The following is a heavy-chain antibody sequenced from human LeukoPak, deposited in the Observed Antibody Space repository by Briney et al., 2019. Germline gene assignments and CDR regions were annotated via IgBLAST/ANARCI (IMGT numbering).Heavy chain of an antibody. Sequence: GTPLGLSCVVSGFTFSSYDMHWVRQAPGKGLEWVAVISYDGSSKYYADSVKGRFTISRDNSKNTLYLQMNSLRAEDTAVYYCAKGHTAMITQDYWGQGTLVTVSS. CDR1: GFTFSSYD. V-gene: IGHV3-30*18. J-gene: IGHJ4*02. CDR2: ISYDGSSK. D-gene: IGHD1-20*01. CDR3: AKGHTAMITQDY.